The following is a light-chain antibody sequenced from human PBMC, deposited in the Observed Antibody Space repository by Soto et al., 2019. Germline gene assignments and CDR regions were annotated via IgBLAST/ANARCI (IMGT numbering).Light chain of an antibody. J-gene: IGKJ5*01. CDR1: QSVSNN. V-gene: IGKV3-15*01. CDR2: DAS. CDR3: HQYKNWPPGP. Sequence: ELVLTQSPGTLSLSPGERATLSCRTSQSVSNNYLAWYQQKPGQAPRLLIYDASIRATGIPARFSGSGSGTEFTLTISSLQSEDFAVYYCHQYKNWPPGPFGQGTRLENK.